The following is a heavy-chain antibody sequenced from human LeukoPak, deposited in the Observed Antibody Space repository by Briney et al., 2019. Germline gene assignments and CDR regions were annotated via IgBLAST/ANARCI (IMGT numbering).Heavy chain of an antibody. CDR1: GGPISSSNW. V-gene: IGHV4-4*02. D-gene: IGHD1-1*01. J-gene: IGHJ4*02. CDR3: ARLLYNWNGIDY. CDR2: IYHSGST. Sequence: SETLSLTCAVSGGPISSSNWWSWVRQPPGKGLEWIGEIYHSGSTNYNPSLKSRVTISVDKSKNQFSLKLTSVTAADTAVFYCARLLYNWNGIDYWGQGTLVTVSS.